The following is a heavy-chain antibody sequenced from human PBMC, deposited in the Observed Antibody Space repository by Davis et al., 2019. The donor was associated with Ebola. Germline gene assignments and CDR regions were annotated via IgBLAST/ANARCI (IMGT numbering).Heavy chain of an antibody. J-gene: IGHJ4*02. D-gene: IGHD7-27*01. CDR3: VRVAPGDRVGHY. CDR1: GVSLSGYY. Sequence: SQTLSLTCVVHGVSLSGYYWGWIRQSPGGGLEWLGEINHSGTAIYNPSLTSRVTMSVDTSKNHFSLKLDSVTAADTALYYCVRVAPGDRVGHYWGQGTLVTVSS. V-gene: IGHV4-34*01. CDR2: INHSGTA.